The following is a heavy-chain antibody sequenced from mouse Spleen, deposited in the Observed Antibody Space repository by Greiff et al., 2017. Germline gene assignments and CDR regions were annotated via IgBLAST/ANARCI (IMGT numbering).Heavy chain of an antibody. CDR3: ARGGGYRYDEGGYFDY. J-gene: IGHJ2*01. D-gene: IGHD2-14*01. CDR2: INPSTGYT. Sequence: QVQLQQSGAELAKPGASVKMSCKASGYTFTSYWMHWVKQRPGQGLEWIGYINPSTGYTEYNQKFKDKATLTADKSSSTAYMQLSSLTSEDSAVYYCARGGGYRYDEGGYFDYWGQGTTLTVSS. V-gene: IGHV1-7*01. CDR1: GYTFTSYW.